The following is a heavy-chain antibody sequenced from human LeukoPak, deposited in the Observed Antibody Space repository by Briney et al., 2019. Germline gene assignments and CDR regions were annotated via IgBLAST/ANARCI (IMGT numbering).Heavy chain of an antibody. CDR3: ARFDSSSWYRVGWFDP. CDR2: IYSGGST. J-gene: IGHJ5*02. V-gene: IGHV3-53*01. D-gene: IGHD6-13*01. CDR1: GVTISSNY. Sequence: GGSLRLSCAASGVTISSNYMSWVRQAPGKGLEWVSVIYSGGSTYYADSVKGRFTISRDTSKNTLYLQMNSLRAEDTAVYYCARFDSSSWYRVGWFDPWGQGTLVTVSS.